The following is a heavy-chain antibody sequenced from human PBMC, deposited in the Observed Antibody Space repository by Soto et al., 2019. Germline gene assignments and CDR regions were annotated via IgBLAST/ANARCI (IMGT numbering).Heavy chain of an antibody. V-gene: IGHV1-69*13. J-gene: IGHJ4*02. D-gene: IGHD3-22*01. Sequence: RASLKVSCNASGGTFSSYAISWVRQAPGQGLEWMGGIIPIFGTANYAQKFQGRVTITADESTSTAYMELSSLRSEDTAVYYCARDRDYYDSSGYYNRYYFDYWGQGT. CDR2: IIPIFGTA. CDR3: ARDRDYYDSSGYYNRYYFDY. CDR1: GGTFSSYA.